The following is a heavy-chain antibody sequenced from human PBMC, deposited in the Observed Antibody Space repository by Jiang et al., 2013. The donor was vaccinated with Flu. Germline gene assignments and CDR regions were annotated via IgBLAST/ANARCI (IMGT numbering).Heavy chain of an antibody. CDR3: ANRVYQLGAGGMDV. J-gene: IGHJ6*02. CDR2: MNPNSGNT. CDR1: GYTFTSYD. D-gene: IGHD2-2*01. V-gene: IGHV1-8*01. Sequence: LVESGAEVKKPGASVKVSCKASGYTFTSYDINWVRQATGQGLEWMGWMNPNSGNTGYAQKFQGRVTMTRNTSISTAYMELSSLRSEDTAVYYCANRVYQLGAGGMDVWGQGTTVTVSS.